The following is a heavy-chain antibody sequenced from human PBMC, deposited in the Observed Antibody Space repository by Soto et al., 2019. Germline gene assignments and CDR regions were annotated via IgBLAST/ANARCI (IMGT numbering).Heavy chain of an antibody. CDR3: ARSPDSSGYYPRWYYHGRDV. J-gene: IGHJ6*02. V-gene: IGHV4-4*02. CDR1: DGSSRSSNL. D-gene: IGHD3-22*01. CDR2: IYHSGST. Sequence: PLQMMSDTCGVADGSSRSSNLWRWVRKPPGKGLEWIGEIYHSGSTNYNPSLKSRVTISVDKSKNQFSLKLSSVTAADTAVYYCARSPDSSGYYPRWYYHGRDVWGQGTTVTAS.